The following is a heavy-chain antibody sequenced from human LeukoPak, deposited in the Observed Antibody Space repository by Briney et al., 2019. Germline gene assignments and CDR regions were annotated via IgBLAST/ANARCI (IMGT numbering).Heavy chain of an antibody. CDR2: IYYSGST. CDR3: ARDQSKPVYYDILTGSPRGWFDP. D-gene: IGHD3-9*01. J-gene: IGHJ5*02. CDR1: GGSISSSSYY. V-gene: IGHV4-39*07. Sequence: SETLSLTCSVSGGSISSSSYYWGWVRQSPGKGLEWIGSIYYSGSTYYNPSLKSRVTISVDTSKNQFSLKLSSVTAADTAVYYCARDQSKPVYYDILTGSPRGWFDPWGQGTLVTVSS.